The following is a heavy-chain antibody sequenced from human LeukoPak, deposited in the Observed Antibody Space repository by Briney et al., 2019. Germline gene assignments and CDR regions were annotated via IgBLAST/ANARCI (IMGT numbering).Heavy chain of an antibody. D-gene: IGHD5-18*01. CDR3: EAMVNEAFDY. V-gene: IGHV3-21*01. CDR2: VSSSSSYI. CDR1: GFTFSSYS. Sequence: GGSLRLSCAASGFTFSSYSMNWVRQAPGKGLEWVSSVSSSSSYIYYADSVKGRFTISRDNAKNSLYLQMNSLRAEDTAVYYCEAMVNEAFDYWGQGTLVTVSS. J-gene: IGHJ4*02.